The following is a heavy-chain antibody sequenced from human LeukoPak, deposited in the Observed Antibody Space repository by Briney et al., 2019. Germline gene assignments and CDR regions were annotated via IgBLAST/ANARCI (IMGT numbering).Heavy chain of an antibody. D-gene: IGHD1-7*01. V-gene: IGHV1-46*01. CDR1: GYTFTSYY. Sequence: GASVKVSCKASGYTFTSYYMHWVRQAPGQGLEWMGIINPSGGSTSYAQKFQGRVTMTRDTSTSTVYMELSSLRSEDTAVYYCARVGNWNYGYDAFDIWGQGTMVTVSS. CDR3: ARVGNWNYGYDAFDI. CDR2: INPSGGST. J-gene: IGHJ3*02.